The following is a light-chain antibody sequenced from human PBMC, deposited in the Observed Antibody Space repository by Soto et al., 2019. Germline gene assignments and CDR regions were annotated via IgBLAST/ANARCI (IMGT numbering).Light chain of an antibody. CDR1: SSNIGSND. CDR3: GTWDSSLIAL. J-gene: IGLJ1*01. Sequence: QSVLTQPPSVSAAPGQKVTISCSGNSSNIGSNDVSWYQQLPGKAPKLHIYENSQRPSGIPDRFSGSKSGTSATLGITGLQTGDEADYYCGTWDSSLIALFGTGTKVTVL. CDR2: ENS. V-gene: IGLV1-51*02.